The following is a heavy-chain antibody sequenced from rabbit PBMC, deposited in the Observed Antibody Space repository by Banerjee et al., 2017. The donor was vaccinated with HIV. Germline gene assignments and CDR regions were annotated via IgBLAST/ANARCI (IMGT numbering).Heavy chain of an antibody. V-gene: IGHV1S40*01. CDR1: GFSFSSRYY. Sequence: QSLEESGGDLVKPGASLTLTCTASGFSFSSRYYMCWVRQAPGKGLEWIACIGTGSGRTYYASWAKGRFTISKTSSTTVTLQMTSLTAADTATYFCARDAGGDGYSNDLWGQGTLVTVS. CDR2: IGTGSGRT. D-gene: IGHD7-1*01. J-gene: IGHJ4*01. CDR3: ARDAGGDGYSNDL.